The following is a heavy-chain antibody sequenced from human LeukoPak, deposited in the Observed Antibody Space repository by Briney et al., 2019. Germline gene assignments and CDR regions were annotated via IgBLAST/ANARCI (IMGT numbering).Heavy chain of an antibody. D-gene: IGHD6-13*01. CDR1: GYTFTSYG. Sequence: ASVKVSCKASGYTFTSYGISWVRQAPGQGLEWMGWINPNSGGTNYAQKFQGRVTMTRDTSISTAYVELSRLRSDDTAVYYCARDQSSSSWYRYYYMDVWGKGTTVTVSS. CDR3: ARDQSSSSWYRYYYMDV. V-gene: IGHV1-2*02. J-gene: IGHJ6*03. CDR2: INPNSGGT.